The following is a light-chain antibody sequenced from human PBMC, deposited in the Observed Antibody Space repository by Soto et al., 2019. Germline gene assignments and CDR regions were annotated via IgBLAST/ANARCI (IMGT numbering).Light chain of an antibody. J-gene: IGKJ3*01. V-gene: IGKV1-39*01. Sequence: DIQMTQSPSSLSASLGDRVTITCGASQSIASYLSWYQQKPGKAPKVLIYGASTLQSGVPSRFSGSGSGTDFTLTISSLQPEDFATYYCQQTYSTLGAFGPGTKVGIK. CDR1: QSIASY. CDR3: QQTYSTLGA. CDR2: GAS.